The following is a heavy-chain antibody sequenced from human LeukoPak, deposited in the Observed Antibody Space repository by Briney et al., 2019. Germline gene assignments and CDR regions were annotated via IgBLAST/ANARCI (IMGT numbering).Heavy chain of an antibody. J-gene: IGHJ5*02. CDR1: GGSISSYY. Sequence: SETLSLTCTVSGGSISSYYWSWIRQPPGKGLEWIGYIYTSGSTNCNPSLKSRVTISVDTSKNQFSLKLSSVTAADTAVYYCARGEANWFDPWGQGTLVTVSS. V-gene: IGHV4-4*09. CDR2: IYTSGST. CDR3: ARGEANWFDP.